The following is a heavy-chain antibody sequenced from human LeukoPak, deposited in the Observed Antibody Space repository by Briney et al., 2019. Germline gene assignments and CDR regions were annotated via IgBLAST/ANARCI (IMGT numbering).Heavy chain of an antibody. V-gene: IGHV4-30-2*01. CDR2: IYHSGST. CDR1: GGSISSGGYS. J-gene: IGHJ4*02. D-gene: IGHD4-17*01. Sequence: SETLSLTCAVSGGSISSGGYSWSWIRQPPGKGLEWIGYIYHSGSTYYNPSLKSRVTISVDRSKNQFPLKLSSVTAADTAVYYCARFETVTASFDYWGQGTLVTVSS. CDR3: ARFETVTASFDY.